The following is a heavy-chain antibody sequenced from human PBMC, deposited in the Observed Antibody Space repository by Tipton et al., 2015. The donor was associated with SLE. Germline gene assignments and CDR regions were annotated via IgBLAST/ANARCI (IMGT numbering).Heavy chain of an antibody. D-gene: IGHD3-22*01. J-gene: IGHJ4*02. CDR3: ARDIAPTYYYDSSGYFDY. V-gene: IGHV3-21*03. CDR2: ISSSSSYI. Sequence: SLRLSCAASGFTFSSYSMNWVRQAPGKGLEWVSSISSSSSYIYYADSVKGRFTISRDNAKNSLYLQMNSLRAEDTAVYYCARDIAPTYYYDSSGYFDYWGQGTLVTVSS. CDR1: GFTFSSYS.